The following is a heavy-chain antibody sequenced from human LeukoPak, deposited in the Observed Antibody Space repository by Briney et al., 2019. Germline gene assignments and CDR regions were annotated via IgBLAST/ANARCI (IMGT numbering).Heavy chain of an antibody. D-gene: IGHD1-26*01. CDR1: GFTFSNYA. V-gene: IGHV3-23*01. Sequence: GGSLRLSCAASGFTFSNYAMRWVRQAPGKGLEWVSGISGSGDSTYYADSVKGRFTISRDNSKNTLYLQMNSLRAEDTAVYYCARGGSYLSAFDIWGQGTMVTVSS. CDR2: ISGSGDST. J-gene: IGHJ3*02. CDR3: ARGGSYLSAFDI.